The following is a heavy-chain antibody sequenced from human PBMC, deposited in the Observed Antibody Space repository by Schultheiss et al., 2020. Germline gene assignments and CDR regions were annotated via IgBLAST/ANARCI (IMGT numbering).Heavy chain of an antibody. CDR3: ATYSSSWYEGVFDY. Sequence: GGSLRLSCAASGFTLRSYGMHWVRQAPGKGLEWVAVISYDGSNKYYADSVKGRFTISRDNSKNTLYLQMNSLRAEDTAVYYCATYSSSWYEGVFDYWGQGTLVTVS. D-gene: IGHD6-13*01. CDR2: ISYDGSNK. V-gene: IGHV3-30*03. CDR1: GFTLRSYG. J-gene: IGHJ4*02.